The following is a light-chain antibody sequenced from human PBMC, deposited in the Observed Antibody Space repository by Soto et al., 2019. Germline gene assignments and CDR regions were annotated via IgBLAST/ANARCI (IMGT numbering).Light chain of an antibody. V-gene: IGKV3-20*01. CDR3: QHYGSSLYT. J-gene: IGKJ2*01. CDR1: QSVTGSY. CDR2: GAS. Sequence: EIVLTQSPGTLSLSPGERATLSCRASQSVTGSYLAWYQQKPGQAPRLLIYGASIRATGIPDRFSGSGSGTDFTLTINSLQPEDFAVYYCQHYGSSLYTFGQGTKLEIK.